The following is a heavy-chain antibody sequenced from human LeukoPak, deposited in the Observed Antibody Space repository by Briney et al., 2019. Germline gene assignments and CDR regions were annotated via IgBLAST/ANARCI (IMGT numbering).Heavy chain of an antibody. Sequence: SVKVSCKASGGTFSSYTISWVRKTPGQGLEWMGRIIPILGIANYAQKFQGRVTITADKSTSTAYMELSSLRSEDTAVYYCARDAYSYGPDDAFDIWGQGTMVTVSS. J-gene: IGHJ3*02. CDR2: IIPILGIA. V-gene: IGHV1-69*04. CDR1: GGTFSSYT. CDR3: ARDAYSYGPDDAFDI. D-gene: IGHD5-18*01.